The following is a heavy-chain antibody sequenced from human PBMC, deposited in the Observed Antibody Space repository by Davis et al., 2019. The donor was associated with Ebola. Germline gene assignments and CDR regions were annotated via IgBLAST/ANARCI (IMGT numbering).Heavy chain of an antibody. CDR2: ISWTSDTI. D-gene: IGHD3-10*01. CDR1: GFTFDDHA. CDR3: AKAPSSSLWFGDLLYGWLDP. V-gene: IGHV3-9*01. J-gene: IGHJ5*02. Sequence: PGGLLRPPCLASGFTFDDHATHWVRQAPGKGLEWVSGISWTSDTIDYSDSVKGRFTISRDNAKNSLYLQMNSLRAEDTALYYCAKAPSSSLWFGDLLYGWLDPWGQGTLVTVSS.